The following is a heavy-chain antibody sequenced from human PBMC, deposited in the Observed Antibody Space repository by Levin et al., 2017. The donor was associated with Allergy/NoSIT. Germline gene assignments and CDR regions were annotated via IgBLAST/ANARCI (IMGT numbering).Heavy chain of an antibody. CDR1: GYTFTTYG. D-gene: IGHD7-27*01. Sequence: WASVKVSCKTSGYTFTTYGISWVRQAPGQGLEWMGWINTANGNTKYAPRLQGSVFLTTDPSTTTAYMELKSLGSDDTAVYYCVRDGNWGSSGGGGPSRLLDYWGQGTRVTVSS. CDR3: VRDGNWGSSGGGGPSRLLDY. J-gene: IGHJ4*02. CDR2: INTANGNT. V-gene: IGHV1-18*01.